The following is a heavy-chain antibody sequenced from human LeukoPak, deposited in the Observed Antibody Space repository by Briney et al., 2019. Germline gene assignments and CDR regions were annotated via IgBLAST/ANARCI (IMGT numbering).Heavy chain of an antibody. V-gene: IGHV3-30*04. CDR3: ARGQRRHTDMAPSFDY. Sequence: GGSLRLSCAASGSTFSSYAMHWVRQAPGKGLEWVTVISYDGSNKYYADSMKGRFTISRDNSKNTLYLQMNSLRPEDTAVYYCARGQRRHTDMAPSFDYWGQGTLVTVSS. D-gene: IGHD5-18*01. J-gene: IGHJ4*02. CDR2: ISYDGSNK. CDR1: GSTFSSYA.